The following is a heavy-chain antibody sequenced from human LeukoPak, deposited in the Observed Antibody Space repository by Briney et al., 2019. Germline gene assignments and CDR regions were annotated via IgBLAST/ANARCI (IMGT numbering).Heavy chain of an antibody. D-gene: IGHD6-13*01. CDR1: GGSISSGGYS. CDR2: IYQNGNT. CDR3: GRGGIAAAASGMDY. V-gene: IGHV4-30-2*01. Sequence: SETLSLTCAVSGGSISSGGYSWSWIRQPPGKGLEWIGYIYQNGNTYYNPSLKSRVTISVDRSKNQFSLNLSSVTAADTAVYYCGRGGIAAAASGMDYWGQGTLVAVSS. J-gene: IGHJ4*02.